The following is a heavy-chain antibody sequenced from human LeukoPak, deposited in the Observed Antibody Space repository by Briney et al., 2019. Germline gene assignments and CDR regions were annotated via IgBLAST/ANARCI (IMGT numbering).Heavy chain of an antibody. V-gene: IGHV4-34*01. J-gene: IGHJ5*02. CDR2: INHSGST. CDR1: GGSFSGYY. CDR3: ARSYYDFWSGYYTPFNWFDP. Sequence: SETLSLTCAVYGGSFSGYYWSWIRQPPGKGLEWIGEINHSGSTNYNPSLKSRVTISVDTSKNQFSLKLSSVTAADTAVYYCARSYYDFWSGYYTPFNWFDPWGQGTLVTVSS. D-gene: IGHD3-3*01.